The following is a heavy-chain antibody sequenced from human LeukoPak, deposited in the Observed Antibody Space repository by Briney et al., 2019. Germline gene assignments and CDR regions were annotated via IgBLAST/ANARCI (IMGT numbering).Heavy chain of an antibody. CDR1: GFTFSSYG. V-gene: IGHV3-33*01. Sequence: PGRSLRLSCAASGFTFSSYGMHWVRQAPGKGLEWVAVIWYDGSDKYYADSVKGRFTISRDDSKNTLYLQMNSLRAEDTAVYYCARCSGGTCYPTYYFDYWGQGTLVTVSS. D-gene: IGHD2-15*01. J-gene: IGHJ4*02. CDR2: IWYDGSDK. CDR3: ARCSGGTCYPTYYFDY.